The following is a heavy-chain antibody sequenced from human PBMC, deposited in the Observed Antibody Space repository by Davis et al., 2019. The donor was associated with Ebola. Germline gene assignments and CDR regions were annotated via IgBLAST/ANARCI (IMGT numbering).Heavy chain of an antibody. CDR3: ARGWLVRFSAFDI. J-gene: IGHJ3*02. Sequence: PGGSLRLSCAASGFTFDDYAMHWVRQAPGKGLEWVSLISWDGGSTYYADSVKGRFTISRDNSKNSLYLQMNSLRAEDTAVYYCARGWLVRFSAFDIWGQGTMVTVSS. V-gene: IGHV3-43D*03. CDR2: ISWDGGST. D-gene: IGHD6-19*01. CDR1: GFTFDDYA.